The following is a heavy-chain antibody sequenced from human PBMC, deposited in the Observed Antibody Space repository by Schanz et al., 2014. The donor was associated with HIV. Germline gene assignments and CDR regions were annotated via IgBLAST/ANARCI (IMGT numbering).Heavy chain of an antibody. J-gene: IGHJ3*02. V-gene: IGHV3-30*07. D-gene: IGHD1-26*01. CDR2: ISFDGSNK. CDR3: ARLGLAAYAFDI. CDR1: GFTFSTYS. Sequence: QVLLVESGGGVVQPGRSLRLSCAASGFTFSTYSMHWVRRAPGTGLQWVAIISFDGSNKYYADSVKGRFTISRENAKNSLYLQMNSLRAGDTAVYYCARLGLAAYAFDIWGQGTMVTVSS.